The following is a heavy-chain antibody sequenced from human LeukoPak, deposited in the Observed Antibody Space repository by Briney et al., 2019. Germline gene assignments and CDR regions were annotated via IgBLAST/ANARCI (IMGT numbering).Heavy chain of an antibody. Sequence: GGSLRLSCAASGFTFSSYGMHWVRQAPGKGLEWVAVISYDGSNKYYADSVKGRFTISRDNSKNTLYLQMNSLRAEDTAVYYCAKETGVNWFDPWGQGTLVTASS. V-gene: IGHV3-30*18. CDR2: ISYDGSNK. CDR3: AKETGVNWFDP. J-gene: IGHJ5*02. CDR1: GFTFSSYG. D-gene: IGHD7-27*01.